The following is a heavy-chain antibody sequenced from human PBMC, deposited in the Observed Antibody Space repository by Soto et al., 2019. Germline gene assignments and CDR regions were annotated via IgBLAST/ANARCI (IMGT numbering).Heavy chain of an antibody. CDR1: GGSISSSSYY. Sequence: KPSETLSLTCTVSGGSISSSSYYWGWIRQPPGKGLEWIGSIYYSGSTYYNPSLKSRVTISVDTSKNQFSLKLSSVTAADTAVYYCARLPRRGYSSSWYLWGQGTLVTVSS. D-gene: IGHD6-13*01. CDR2: IYYSGST. J-gene: IGHJ4*02. V-gene: IGHV4-39*01. CDR3: ARLPRRGYSSSWYL.